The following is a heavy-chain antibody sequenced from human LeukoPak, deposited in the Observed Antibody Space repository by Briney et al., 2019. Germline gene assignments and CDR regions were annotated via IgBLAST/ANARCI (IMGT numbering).Heavy chain of an antibody. D-gene: IGHD3-3*01. CDR3: AKNLRLESYYYYYMDV. Sequence: GGSLRLSCAVSGLTFSGSWITWIRQAPGKGLEWVARMKPDGSESWYVDSVKGRFTISRDNSKNLLYLQLTSLRAEDTAVYYCAKNLRLESYYYYYMDVWGKGTTVTVSS. V-gene: IGHV3-7*03. CDR2: MKPDGSES. CDR1: GLTFSGSW. J-gene: IGHJ6*03.